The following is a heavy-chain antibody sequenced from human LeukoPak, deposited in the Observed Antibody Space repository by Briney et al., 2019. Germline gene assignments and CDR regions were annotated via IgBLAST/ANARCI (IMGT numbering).Heavy chain of an antibody. J-gene: IGHJ3*02. CDR1: GGSISIYY. CDR3: ARDLVGYYGSGSYYISDAFDI. D-gene: IGHD3-10*01. Sequence: SETLSLTCTVSGGSISIYYWSWVRQPAGKGLEWIGRFYTSGNTNYNPALKSRVTMSVDTSKNQFSLKLSSVTAADTAVYYCARDLVGYYGSGSYYISDAFDIWGQGTMVTVSS. V-gene: IGHV4-4*07. CDR2: FYTSGNT.